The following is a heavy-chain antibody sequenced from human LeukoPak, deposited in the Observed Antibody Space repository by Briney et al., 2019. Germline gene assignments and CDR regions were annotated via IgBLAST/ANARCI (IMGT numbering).Heavy chain of an antibody. CDR2: INSDGSST. Sequence: PGGSLRLSCAASGFTFSSYWMHWVRQAPGKGLVWVSRINSDGSSTSYADSVKGRFTISRDNTKNTLYLQMNSLRAEDTAVYYCARGYCSSTICYSFDYWGQGTLVTVSS. CDR1: GFTFSSYW. V-gene: IGHV3-74*01. CDR3: ARGYCSSTICYSFDY. J-gene: IGHJ4*02. D-gene: IGHD2-2*02.